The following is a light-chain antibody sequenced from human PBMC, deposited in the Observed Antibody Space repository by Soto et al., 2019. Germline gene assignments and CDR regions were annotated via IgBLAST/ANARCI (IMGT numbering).Light chain of an antibody. Sequence: DLQMTQSPSSVSASVGDRVTITCQASQGISRSLAWYQQKPGKAPKLLIYSASSLQSGVPSRFSGSGFGTDFTLTISSLQPEDFATYYCQQADTFPITFGQGTRLEI. CDR3: QQADTFPIT. V-gene: IGKV1D-12*01. CDR2: SAS. J-gene: IGKJ5*01. CDR1: QGISRS.